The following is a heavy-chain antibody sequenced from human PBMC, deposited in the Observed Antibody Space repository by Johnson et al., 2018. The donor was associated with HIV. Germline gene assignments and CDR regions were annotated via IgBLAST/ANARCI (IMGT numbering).Heavy chain of an antibody. V-gene: IGHV3-74*01. J-gene: IGHJ3*02. CDR2: INSDGSGK. CDR3: AREGGDCSSTSCYQDAFDI. CDR1: GFTFSSYW. Sequence: VQLVESGGGLVQPGGSLRLSCAASGFTFSSYWMHWVRQAPGKGLVWVSRINSDGSGKSHADSVKGRFTISRDNARNTLYLQMNSLRAEDTAVYYCAREGGDCSSTSCYQDAFDIWGQGTMVTVSS. D-gene: IGHD2-2*01.